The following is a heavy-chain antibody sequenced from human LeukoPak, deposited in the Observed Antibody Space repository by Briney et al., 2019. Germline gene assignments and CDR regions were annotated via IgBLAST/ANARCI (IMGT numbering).Heavy chain of an antibody. CDR3: ARGYSGSYGRFDY. CDR2: THYSGST. V-gene: IGHV4-59*01. D-gene: IGHD1-26*01. CDR1: GGSISSYY. Sequence: SETLSLTCTVSGGSISSYYWSWIRQPPGKGLEWIGYTHYSGSTSYNPSLKSRVTISVDTSKNQFSLKLTSVTAADTAVYYCARGYSGSYGRFDYWGQGTLVTVSS. J-gene: IGHJ4*02.